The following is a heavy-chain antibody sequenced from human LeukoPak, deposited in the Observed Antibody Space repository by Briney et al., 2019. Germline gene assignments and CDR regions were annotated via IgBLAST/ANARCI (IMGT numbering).Heavy chain of an antibody. CDR3: ARGYSGSYGRFDY. CDR2: THYSGST. V-gene: IGHV4-59*01. D-gene: IGHD1-26*01. CDR1: GGSISSYY. Sequence: SETLSLTCTVSGGSISSYYWSWIRQPPGKGLEWIGYTHYSGSTSYNPSLKSRVTISVDTSKNQFSLKLTSVTAADTAVYYCARGYSGSYGRFDYWGQGTLVTVSS. J-gene: IGHJ4*02.